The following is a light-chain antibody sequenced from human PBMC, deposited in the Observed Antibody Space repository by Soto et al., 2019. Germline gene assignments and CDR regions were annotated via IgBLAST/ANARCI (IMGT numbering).Light chain of an antibody. J-gene: IGLJ3*02. CDR1: SSNIGGYSY. Sequence: QSALTQPASVSGSLGQSISISCSGTSSNIGGYSYVSWYQQHPGKAPKLMIYEVTYRPSGVSSRFSGSKSGNTASLTISGLQAEDEAGYYCSSYTSSSTWVFGGGTKLTVL. V-gene: IGLV2-14*01. CDR3: SSYTSSSTWV. CDR2: EVT.